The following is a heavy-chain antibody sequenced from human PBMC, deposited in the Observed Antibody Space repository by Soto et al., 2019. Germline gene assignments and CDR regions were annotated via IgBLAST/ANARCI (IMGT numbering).Heavy chain of an antibody. CDR2: INSDGSII. V-gene: IGHV3-74*01. CDR3: ARRGTGHGMDV. J-gene: IGHJ6*02. Sequence: AQGKGLVWVSRINSDGSIIDYADSVKGRITISRDNARNTVFLQMNSLRVEDTAVYYCARRGTGHGMDVWGQGTTVTVSS.